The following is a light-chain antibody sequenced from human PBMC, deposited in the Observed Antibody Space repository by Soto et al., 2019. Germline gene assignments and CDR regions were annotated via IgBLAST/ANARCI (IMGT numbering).Light chain of an antibody. CDR3: QQYNDYWT. J-gene: IGKJ1*01. V-gene: IGKV1-5*01. CDR2: DAS. Sequence: DIQMTQSPSTLSASVGDRVVIPCRASQTISSWLAWYQQKPGKAPRLLIYDASSLESGVPSRFSGSGSGTEFTLTISSLQPDDFATYYCQQYNDYWTFGQGTKVDIK. CDR1: QTISSW.